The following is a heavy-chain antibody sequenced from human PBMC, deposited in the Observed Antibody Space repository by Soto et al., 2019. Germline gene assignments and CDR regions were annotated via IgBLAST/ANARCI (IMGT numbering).Heavy chain of an antibody. CDR2: SSATGAGT. Sequence: EVQLLESGGGLVQPGGSLRLSCAASGFTFSSYGMTWVRQAPGKGLEWVSFSSATGAGTYYADSVKGRFTISRDNSKNTLYLKMTSLRADDTAVYYCAKDRRAGGNYGFYSDFWGQGALVIVSS. J-gene: IGHJ4*02. CDR1: GFTFSSYG. V-gene: IGHV3-23*01. D-gene: IGHD1-7*01. CDR3: AKDRRAGGNYGFYSDF.